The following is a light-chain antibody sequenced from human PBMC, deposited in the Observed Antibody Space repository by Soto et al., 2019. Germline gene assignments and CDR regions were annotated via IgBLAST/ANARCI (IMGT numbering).Light chain of an antibody. J-gene: IGKJ2*01. V-gene: IGKV3-20*01. CDR3: HQYGSSPRT. Sequence: EIVLTQSPGTLSLSPGERATLSCRASQSVSSSYLAWYQQKPAQAPRLLIYGASSRATGIPDRFSGSGSGTDFTLTISRLEPEDFAVYHCHQYGSSPRTFGQGTKLEIK. CDR1: QSVSSSY. CDR2: GAS.